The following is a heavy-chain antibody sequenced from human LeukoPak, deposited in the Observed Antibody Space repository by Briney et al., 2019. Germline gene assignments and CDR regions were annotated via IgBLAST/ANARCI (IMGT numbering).Heavy chain of an antibody. Sequence: GESLRLSCAASGFTVSSNYMSWVRQAPGKGLEWVSVIYSGGSTYYADSVKGRFTISRDSSKNTLYLQMNSLRAEDTAVYYCARDVNYYAYSSDYWGQGTLVTVSS. CDR2: IYSGGST. D-gene: IGHD3-10*01. J-gene: IGHJ4*02. CDR3: ARDVNYYAYSSDY. CDR1: GFTVSSNY. V-gene: IGHV3-66*01.